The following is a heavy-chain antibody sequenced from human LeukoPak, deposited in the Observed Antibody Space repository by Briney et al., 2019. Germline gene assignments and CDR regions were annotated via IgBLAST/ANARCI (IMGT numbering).Heavy chain of an antibody. CDR1: GFTFSSYA. J-gene: IGHJ4*02. CDR2: ISGSGGTT. CDR3: AKGHRSSTTCYHEY. D-gene: IGHD2-2*01. V-gene: IGHV3-23*01. Sequence: GGSLRLSCEVSGFTFSSYAMTWVRRAQGKGLEWVSVISGSGGTTYYADSVKGRFTISRDNSKDTLYLQMNSLRAEDTAVYYCAKGHRSSTTCYHEYWGQGTLVTVSS.